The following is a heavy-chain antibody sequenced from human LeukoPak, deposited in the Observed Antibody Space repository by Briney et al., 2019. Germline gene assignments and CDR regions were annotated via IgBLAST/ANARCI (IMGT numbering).Heavy chain of an antibody. CDR2: NYPGDSDT. CDR3: ARGVRYFDY. V-gene: IGHV5-51*01. J-gene: IGHJ4*02. Sequence: PGASPKISCQGSGYLFTSYWIGWVRQLPGKGLEWMGINYPGDSDTRYSLSFQGQVTISADKSISTAYVQWSSLKASDTSIYYCARGVRYFDYWGQGTLVTVSS. CDR1: GYLFTSYW. D-gene: IGHD2-8*01.